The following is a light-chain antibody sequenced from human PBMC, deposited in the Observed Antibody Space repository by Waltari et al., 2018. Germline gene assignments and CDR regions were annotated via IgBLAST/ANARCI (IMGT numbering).Light chain of an antibody. J-gene: IGLJ2*01. Sequence: QSALTQPRSVSGSPGQSVTISCTGTSSDVGGYKSVSWYQQHPGKAPKLMIDDVSERPSGVPDRFSGSKSGNTASLTISGLQAEDEADYYCCSHAGSYVIFGGGTKLTVL. V-gene: IGLV2-11*01. CDR1: SSDVGGYKS. CDR2: DVS. CDR3: CSHAGSYVI.